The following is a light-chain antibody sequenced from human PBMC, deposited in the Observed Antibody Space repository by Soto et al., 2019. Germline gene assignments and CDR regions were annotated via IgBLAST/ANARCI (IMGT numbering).Light chain of an antibody. CDR2: DAS. Sequence: EIVLTQSPGTLSLSPGERTTLSCRASQSGSGTYLAWYQQKPGQAPRLLIYDASSRATGIPDRFSGSGSGTDFTLTISRLEPEEYAVYYCQQCGSSPITFGQGTRLEIK. J-gene: IGKJ5*01. V-gene: IGKV3-20*01. CDR3: QQCGSSPIT. CDR1: QSGSGTY.